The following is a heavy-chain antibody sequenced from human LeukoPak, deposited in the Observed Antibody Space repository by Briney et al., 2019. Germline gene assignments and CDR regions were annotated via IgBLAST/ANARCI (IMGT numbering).Heavy chain of an antibody. CDR1: GFTFSSYA. V-gene: IGHV3-64*01. Sequence: ASVKVSCKASGFTFSSYAMHWVRQAPGKGLEYVSAISSNGGSTYYANSVKGRFTISRDNSKNTLYLQMGSLRAEDMAVYYCAREGSYGTFDYWGQGTLVTVSS. D-gene: IGHD5-18*01. J-gene: IGHJ4*02. CDR3: AREGSYGTFDY. CDR2: ISSNGGST.